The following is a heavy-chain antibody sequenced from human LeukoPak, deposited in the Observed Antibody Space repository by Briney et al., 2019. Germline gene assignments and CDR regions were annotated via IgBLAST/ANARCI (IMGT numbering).Heavy chain of an antibody. Sequence: NPSQTLSLTCAVSGGSISSGGYPWSWIRQPPGKGLEWIGYIYHSGSTYYNPSLKSRVTISVDRSKNQFSLKLSSVTAADTAVYYCARVQKEPANMRIWFGELLGWFDPWGQGTLVTVSS. D-gene: IGHD3-10*01. CDR3: ARVQKEPANMRIWFGELLGWFDP. J-gene: IGHJ5*02. CDR2: IYHSGST. V-gene: IGHV4-30-2*01. CDR1: GGSISSGGYP.